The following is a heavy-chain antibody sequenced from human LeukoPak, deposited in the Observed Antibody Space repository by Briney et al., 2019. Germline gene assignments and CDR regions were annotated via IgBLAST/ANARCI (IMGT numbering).Heavy chain of an antibody. Sequence: ASVKVSCKASGYTFTSYYMHWVRQAPGQGLEWMGGIIPIFGTANYAQKFQGRVTITADESTSTAYMELSSLRSEDTAVYYCATLPRVWGQGTLVTVSS. CDR3: ATLPRV. J-gene: IGHJ4*02. V-gene: IGHV1-69*13. CDR2: IIPIFGTA. CDR1: GYTFTSYY. D-gene: IGHD3-3*01.